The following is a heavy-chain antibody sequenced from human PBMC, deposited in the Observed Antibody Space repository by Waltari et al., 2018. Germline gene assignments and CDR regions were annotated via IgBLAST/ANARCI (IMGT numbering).Heavy chain of an antibody. V-gene: IGHV1-2*06. CDR2: INPDSGGR. D-gene: IGHD1-7*01. J-gene: IGHJ4*02. Sequence: QVQLVQSGAEVKKPGASVTVSCQASGYTFTGYYMHWVRQAPGQGLEWMGRINPDSGGRNKAQKCQGRVTMTRDKSSSTAYMERSRLRSDDTAVYYCVSRNYARRVFDYWGQGTLVTVSS. CDR3: VSRNYARRVFDY. CDR1: GYTFTGYY.